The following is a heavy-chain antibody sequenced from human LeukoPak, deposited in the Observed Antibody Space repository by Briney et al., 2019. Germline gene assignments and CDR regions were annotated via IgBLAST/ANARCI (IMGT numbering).Heavy chain of an antibody. CDR2: ISSDSSTI. CDR3: ARRTDTKPFWSGYWVDV. J-gene: IGHJ6*02. V-gene: IGHV3-48*01. Sequence: LPGGSLRLSCAASGFTFSSYSMNWVRQAPGKGLEWVSYISSDSSTIYYADSLKGRFTTSRDNSKNTLYLQMNSLRAEATAVYYCARRTDTKPFWSGYWVDVWGQGTTVTVSS. D-gene: IGHD3-3*01. CDR1: GFTFSSYS.